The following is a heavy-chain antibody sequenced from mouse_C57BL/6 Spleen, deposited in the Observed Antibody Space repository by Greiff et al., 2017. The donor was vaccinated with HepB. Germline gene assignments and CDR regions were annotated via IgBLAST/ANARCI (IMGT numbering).Heavy chain of an antibody. Sequence: EVQLQQSVAELVRPGASVKLSCTASGFNIKNTYMHWVKQRPEQGLEWIGRIDPANGNTKYAPKFQGKATITADPSSNTAYLQLSSLTSEDTAIYYCARSQITTVVPFDYWGQGTTLTVSS. CDR1: GFNIKNTY. CDR3: ARSQITTVVPFDY. D-gene: IGHD1-1*01. J-gene: IGHJ2*01. CDR2: IDPANGNT. V-gene: IGHV14-3*01.